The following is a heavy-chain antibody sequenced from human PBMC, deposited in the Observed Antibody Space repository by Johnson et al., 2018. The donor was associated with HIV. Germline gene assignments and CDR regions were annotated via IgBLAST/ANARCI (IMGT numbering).Heavy chain of an antibody. CDR2: INWNGGST. Sequence: EVQLVESGGGLVQPGGSLRLSCAASGFTVSSNYMSWVRQAPGKGLEWVSGINWNGGSTGYGDSVKGLSTISRDNSNNTLYLHMNSLRPDDTGVYYCAKDKFMFLDNPVDAFDVWGQGTMVTFSS. V-gene: IGHV3-66*02. CDR1: GFTVSSNY. D-gene: IGHD3/OR15-3a*01. J-gene: IGHJ3*01. CDR3: AKDKFMFLDNPVDAFDV.